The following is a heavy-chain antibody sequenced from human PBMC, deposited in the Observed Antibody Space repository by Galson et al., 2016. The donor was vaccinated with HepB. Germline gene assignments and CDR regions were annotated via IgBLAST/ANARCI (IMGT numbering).Heavy chain of an antibody. Sequence: SLRLSCAASGLTVSSNYMSWVRQAPGKGLVWVSHINSDGSSTDYADSVKGRFTISRDNAKNTLYLQMDSLGAEDTAVYYCVTYYYDSGGYSYWGQGTLVTVAS. CDR1: GLTVSSNY. CDR3: VTYYYDSGGYSY. V-gene: IGHV3-74*01. CDR2: INSDGSST. J-gene: IGHJ4*02. D-gene: IGHD3-22*01.